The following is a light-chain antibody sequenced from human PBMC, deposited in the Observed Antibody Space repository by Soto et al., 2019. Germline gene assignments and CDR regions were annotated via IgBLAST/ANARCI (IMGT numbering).Light chain of an antibody. J-gene: IGLJ1*01. CDR3: SSYTSSTTPYV. V-gene: IGLV2-14*01. CDR1: SSDVGGYNY. CDR2: DVS. Sequence: QSALTQPASVSGSPGQSITISCTGTSSDVGGYNYVSWYQQHPGKAPKFMIYDVSNRPSGVSNRFSGSKSGNTASLTISGLQAEDEADYYCSSYTSSTTPYVFGTGTNLTVL.